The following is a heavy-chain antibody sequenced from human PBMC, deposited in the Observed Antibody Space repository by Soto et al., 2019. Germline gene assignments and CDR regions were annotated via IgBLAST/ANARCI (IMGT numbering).Heavy chain of an antibody. V-gene: IGHV3-21*04. Sequence: GGSLRLSCAASGFTFSKSSMNWVRQPPGKGLEWLSSISTNSNYIRYADSVKGRFTISRDNAKNSLSLQMMNLRADDTAMYYCATDTGDIEVVPATTWRRGTLVTVS. D-gene: IGHD2-15*01. CDR1: GFTFSKSS. J-gene: IGHJ4*02. CDR3: ATDTGDIEVVPATT. CDR2: ISTNSNYI.